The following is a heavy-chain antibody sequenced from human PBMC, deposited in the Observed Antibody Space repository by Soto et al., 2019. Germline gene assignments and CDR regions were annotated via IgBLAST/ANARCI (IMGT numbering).Heavy chain of an antibody. CDR2: INGNADNS. D-gene: IGHD6-19*01. CDR3: VRDFRGAVAGSEFDH. V-gene: IGHV3-74*01. Sequence: EVQLAESGGGLVLTGGSLRLSCAASGFSFVSYWMHWVRQVPGEGLAWVSRINGNADNSDYADSVKGRFTISRDNAMNRLYLQMNSLRADDTGVYYCVRDFRGAVAGSEFDHWSQGTLVTVSS. J-gene: IGHJ4*02. CDR1: GFSFVSYW.